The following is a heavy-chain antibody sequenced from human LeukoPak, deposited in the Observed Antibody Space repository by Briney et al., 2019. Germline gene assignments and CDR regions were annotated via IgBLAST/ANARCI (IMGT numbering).Heavy chain of an antibody. V-gene: IGHV1-2*06. CDR2: INPNSGGT. CDR1: GYTFTGYY. D-gene: IGHD2-2*01. J-gene: IGHJ4*02. Sequence: ASVKVSCKASGYTFTGYYMHWVRQAPGQGLEWMGRINPNSGGTNYAQKFQGRLTITRDISATTAYMELSSLRSEDTAVYYCVRDGGYQLLVIWGRGTLITVAS. CDR3: VRDGGYQLLVI.